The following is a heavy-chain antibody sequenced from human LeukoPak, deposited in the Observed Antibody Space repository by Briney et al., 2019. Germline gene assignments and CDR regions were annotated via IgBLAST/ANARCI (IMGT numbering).Heavy chain of an antibody. CDR1: GFTFSSYA. Sequence: GGSLRLSCATSGFTFSSYAMSWVRQAPGKGLEWVSSISGSGGNTYYADSVKGRFTISRDNAKNSLYLQMNSLRAEDTAVYYCARVGEVVTAESDYWGQGTLVTVSS. CDR3: ARVGEVVTAESDY. D-gene: IGHD2-21*02. V-gene: IGHV3-23*01. CDR2: ISGSGGNT. J-gene: IGHJ4*02.